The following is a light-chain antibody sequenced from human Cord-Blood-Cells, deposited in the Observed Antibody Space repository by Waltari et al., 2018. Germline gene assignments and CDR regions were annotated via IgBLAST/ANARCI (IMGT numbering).Light chain of an antibody. V-gene: IGKV1-27*01. CDR2: AAS. CDR1: QGISTY. Sequence: DIQMTQSPFSLSASVGDRVSITSRAIQGISTYLALYQHKPVKVPNRLIYAASTLQSGFPARFSGSGSGTDFTLSISSLQPEDVATYYCQKYNRALVTVGPVTKVDIK. J-gene: IGKJ3*01. CDR3: QKYNRALVT.